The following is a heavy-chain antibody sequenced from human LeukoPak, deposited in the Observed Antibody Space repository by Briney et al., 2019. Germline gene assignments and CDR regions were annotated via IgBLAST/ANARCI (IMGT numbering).Heavy chain of an antibody. D-gene: IGHD3-22*01. CDR2: IYYSGST. Sequence: SETLSLTCTVSGGSISSYYWSWIRQPPGKGLEWIGYIYYSGSTNYNPSLKSRVTISVDTSKNQFSLKLSSVTAADTAVYYCARALYDSSGFVDYWGQGTLVTVSS. J-gene: IGHJ4*02. CDR3: ARALYDSSGFVDY. V-gene: IGHV4-59*01. CDR1: GGSISSYY.